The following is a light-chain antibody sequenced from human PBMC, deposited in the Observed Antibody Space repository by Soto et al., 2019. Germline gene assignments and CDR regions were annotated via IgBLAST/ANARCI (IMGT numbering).Light chain of an antibody. J-gene: IGLJ2*01. CDR1: SSNIGAGYD. V-gene: IGLV1-40*01. Sequence: VLTQPPSVSGAPGQRVTISCTGSSSNIGAGYDVHWYQQLPGTAPKLLIYGNSNRTSGVPDRFSGSKSGTSASLAITGLQAEDEADYYCQSYDSSLSAVFGGGTKVTVL. CDR2: GNS. CDR3: QSYDSSLSAV.